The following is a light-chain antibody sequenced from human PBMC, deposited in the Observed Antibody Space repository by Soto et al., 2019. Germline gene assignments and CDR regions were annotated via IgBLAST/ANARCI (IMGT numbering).Light chain of an antibody. CDR3: SSYAGSNNFDVV. J-gene: IGLJ2*01. V-gene: IGLV2-8*02. CDR2: EVS. Sequence: SVLTQPPSSYRTPGQSVTIPCTGNSSDVGGYNYVSWYQQHPGKAPKLMIYEVSKRPSGVPDRFSGSKSGNTASLTVSGLQAEDEADYYCSSYAGSNNFDVVFGGGTKVTVL. CDR1: SSDVGGYNY.